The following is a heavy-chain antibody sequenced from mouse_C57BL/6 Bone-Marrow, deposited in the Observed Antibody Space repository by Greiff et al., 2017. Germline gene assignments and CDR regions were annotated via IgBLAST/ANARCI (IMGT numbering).Heavy chain of an antibody. V-gene: IGHV1-54*01. CDR1: GYAFTNYL. CDR3: AMIYYGYELDY. J-gene: IGHJ2*01. Sequence: QVQLQQSGAELVRPGTSVKVSCKASGYAFTNYLIEWVKQRPGQGLEWIGVINPGSGGTNYNEKFKGKATLTADKSSSTAYMQLSSLTSEDSAVYFCAMIYYGYELDYWGQGTTLTVSS. D-gene: IGHD2-2*01. CDR2: INPGSGGT.